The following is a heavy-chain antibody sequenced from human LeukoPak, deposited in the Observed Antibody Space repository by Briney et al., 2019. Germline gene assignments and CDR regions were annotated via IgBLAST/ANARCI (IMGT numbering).Heavy chain of an antibody. CDR2: IYYSGST. Sequence: SETLSLTCTVSGGSISSYYWSWIRQPPGKGLEWIGYIYYSGSTNYNPSLKSRVTISVDTSKNQFSLKLSSVTAADTAVYYCARVGFGNTPHPIDYWGQGTLVTVSS. D-gene: IGHD4-23*01. CDR1: GGSISSYY. CDR3: ARVGFGNTPHPIDY. J-gene: IGHJ4*02. V-gene: IGHV4-59*01.